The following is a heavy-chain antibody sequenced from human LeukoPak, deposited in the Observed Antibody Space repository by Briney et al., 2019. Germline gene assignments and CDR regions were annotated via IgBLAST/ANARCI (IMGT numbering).Heavy chain of an antibody. CDR1: GFSLSGYS. CDR3: ARGRGSYSLDY. J-gene: IGHJ4*02. V-gene: IGHV3-7*01. Sequence: PGGSLRLSCAASGFSLSGYSMSWVRQAPGKGLEWVANIKQDGSEKYYVDSVKGRFTISRDNAKNSLSLQMYSLRVEDTAVYYCARGRGSYSLDYWGQGTLVTVSS. CDR2: IKQDGSEK. D-gene: IGHD1-26*01.